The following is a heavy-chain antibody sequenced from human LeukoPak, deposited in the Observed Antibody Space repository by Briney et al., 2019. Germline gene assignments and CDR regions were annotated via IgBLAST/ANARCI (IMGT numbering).Heavy chain of an antibody. CDR1: GFTFSSYG. CDR2: IHFDGSTK. D-gene: IGHD2-2*01. J-gene: IGHJ4*02. Sequence: GGSLRLSCAASGFTFSSYGMHGVRQAPGKGLEWVAFIHFDGSTKYSGDSVKGRFTISRDNSKNTLYLQMNSLRPEDTAVYYCAKDQCTRTSCDGYPGYWGQGSLVTVSS. V-gene: IGHV3-30*02. CDR3: AKDQCTRTSCDGYPGY.